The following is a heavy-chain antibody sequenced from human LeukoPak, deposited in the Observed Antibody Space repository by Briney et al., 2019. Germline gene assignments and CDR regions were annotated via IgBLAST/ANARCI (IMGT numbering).Heavy chain of an antibody. V-gene: IGHV3-23*01. CDR3: ARRGYCSGGSCPSRYGDFPPSMGYFDY. D-gene: IGHD2-15*01. Sequence: PGGSLRLSCAASGFTFSSYAMSWVRQAPGKGLEWVSAISGSGGSTYYADSVEGRFTISRDNSKNTLYLQMNSLRAEDTAVYYCARRGYCSGGSCPSRYGDFPPSMGYFDYWGQGTLVTASS. CDR2: ISGSGGST. J-gene: IGHJ4*02. CDR1: GFTFSSYA.